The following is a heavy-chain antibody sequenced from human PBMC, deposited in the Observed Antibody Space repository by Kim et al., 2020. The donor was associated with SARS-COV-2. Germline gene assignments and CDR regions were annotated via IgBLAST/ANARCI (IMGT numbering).Heavy chain of an antibody. CDR1: GFTFSSYA. D-gene: IGHD6-19*01. CDR3: ARDPNSQWLVVWYFQH. Sequence: GGSLRLSCAASGFTFSSYAMHWVRQAPGKGLEWVAVISYDGSNKYYADSVKGRFTISRDNSKNTLYLQMNSLRAEDTAVYYCARDPNSQWLVVWYFQHWGQGTLVTVSS. V-gene: IGHV3-30-3*01. J-gene: IGHJ1*01. CDR2: ISYDGSNK.